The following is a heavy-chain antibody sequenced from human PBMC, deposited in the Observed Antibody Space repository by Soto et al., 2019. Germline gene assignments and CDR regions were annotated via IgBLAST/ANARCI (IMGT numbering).Heavy chain of an antibody. Sequence: GGSLRLSCAASGFTFSDYYMSWIRQAPGKGLEWVSYISSSSSYTNYAESVKGRFTNSRDNAKNSLYLQMNSLRAEDTALYYFARGDYYYDSSGYYPFFDYWGQGTLVTVSS. D-gene: IGHD3-22*01. CDR1: GFTFSDYY. J-gene: IGHJ4*02. CDR3: ARGDYYYDSSGYYPFFDY. V-gene: IGHV3-11*06. CDR2: ISSSSSYT.